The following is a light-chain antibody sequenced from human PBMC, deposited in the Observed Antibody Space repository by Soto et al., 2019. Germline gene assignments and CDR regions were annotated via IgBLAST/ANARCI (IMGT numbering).Light chain of an antibody. Sequence: AIQVTQSPSSLSASVGDRVTITCRASQDIRGALAWYQQKPGKAPKLLIYDVSTLESVVPSRFSGSGSGTEFTLTISSLQPEDFGTYYCQQFNSYPITFGHGTRLEIK. J-gene: IGKJ5*01. V-gene: IGKV1-13*02. CDR2: DVS. CDR1: QDIRGA. CDR3: QQFNSYPIT.